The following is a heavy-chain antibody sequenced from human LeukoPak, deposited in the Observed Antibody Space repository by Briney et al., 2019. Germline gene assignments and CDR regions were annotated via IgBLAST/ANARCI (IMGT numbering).Heavy chain of an antibody. J-gene: IGHJ6*02. CDR2: INPNSGGT. Sequence: ASVKVSCKASGYTFTGYYMHWVRRAPGQGLEWMGWINPNSGGTNYAQKFQGRVTMTRDTSISTAYMELSRLRSDDTAVYYCAREYDSSGYSYYGMDVWGQGTTVTVSS. D-gene: IGHD3-22*01. CDR1: GYTFTGYY. CDR3: AREYDSSGYSYYGMDV. V-gene: IGHV1-2*02.